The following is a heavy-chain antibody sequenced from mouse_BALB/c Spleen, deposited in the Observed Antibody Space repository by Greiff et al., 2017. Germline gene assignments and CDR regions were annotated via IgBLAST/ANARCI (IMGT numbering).Heavy chain of an antibody. CDR3: ARVGNYPYFDY. CDR2: INPSTGYT. D-gene: IGHD2-1*01. CDR1: GYTFTSYW. V-gene: IGHV1-7*01. Sequence: VKLLESGAELAKPGASVKMSCKASGYTFTSYWMHWVKQRPGQGLEWIGYINPSTGYTEYNQKFKDKATLTADKSSSTAYMQLSSLTSEDSAVYYCARVGNYPYFDYWGQGTTLTVSS. J-gene: IGHJ2*01.